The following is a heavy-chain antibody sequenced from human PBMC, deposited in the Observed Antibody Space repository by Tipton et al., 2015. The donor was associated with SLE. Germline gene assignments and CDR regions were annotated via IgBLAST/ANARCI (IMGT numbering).Heavy chain of an antibody. CDR3: ARDQASLGLDF. CDR2: IYPTDSDT. CDR1: GYTFANFW. Sequence: VQLVQSGAEVKKPGESLKISCTVSGYTFANFWISWVRQTPEKGLEWMGFIYPTDSDTKYSPSFEGPVTISADKSTNTAYLQWNSLKTSDSAIYYCARDQASLGLDFWGQGTLVTVSS. J-gene: IGHJ4*02. V-gene: IGHV5-51*01.